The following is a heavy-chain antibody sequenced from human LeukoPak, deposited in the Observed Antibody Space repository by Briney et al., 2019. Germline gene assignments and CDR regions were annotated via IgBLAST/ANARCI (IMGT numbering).Heavy chain of an antibody. CDR2: INHSGST. V-gene: IGHV4-34*01. D-gene: IGHD5-24*01. CDR3: ARMATVNVY. J-gene: IGHJ4*02. CDR1: GGSFSGYY. Sequence: SETLSLTCAVYGGSFSGYYWSWIRQPPGKGLEWIGEINHSGSTNYNPSLKSRVTISVDTSKNQFSLKLSSVTAADTAVYYCARMATVNVYWGQGTLVTVSS.